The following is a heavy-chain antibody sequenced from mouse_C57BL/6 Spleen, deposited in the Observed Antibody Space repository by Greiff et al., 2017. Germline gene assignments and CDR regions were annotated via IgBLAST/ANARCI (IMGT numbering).Heavy chain of an antibody. J-gene: IGHJ2*01. CDR2: IRNKANGYTT. V-gene: IGHV7-3*01. Sequence: EVQRVESGGGLVQPGGSLSLSCAASGFTFTDYYMSWVRQPPGKALEWMGFIRNKANGYTTEYSASVKGRFTISRDNSQSILYLQLNALRAEDSATYYCASRDGNYGMYYFDYWGQGTTLTVSS. D-gene: IGHD2-1*01. CDR3: ASRDGNYGMYYFDY. CDR1: GFTFTDYY.